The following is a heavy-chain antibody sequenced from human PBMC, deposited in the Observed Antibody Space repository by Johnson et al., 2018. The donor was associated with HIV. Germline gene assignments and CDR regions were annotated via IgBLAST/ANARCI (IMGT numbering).Heavy chain of an antibody. V-gene: IGHV3-11*04. D-gene: IGHD1-26*01. CDR3: ARDRVGATAFDI. CDR2: ISSSGSPI. CDR1: GFTFSDYY. Sequence: QVQLVESGGGVVQPGRSLRLSCAASGFTFSDYYMSWIRQAPGTGLEWVSYISSSGSPIYYAASVKGRFTISRDNAKNSLYLQMNSLRAEDTAVYYSARDRVGATAFDIWGHGTMVTVSS. J-gene: IGHJ3*02.